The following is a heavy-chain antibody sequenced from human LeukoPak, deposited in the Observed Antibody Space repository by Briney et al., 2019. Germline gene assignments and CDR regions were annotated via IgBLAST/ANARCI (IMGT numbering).Heavy chain of an antibody. Sequence: GGSLRLSCAASGFTFHDYYMTWIRQPPGKGLEWISYISSTTNTQYYADSVRGRFTISRDNAQKSLYLQMNSLRAEDTAVYYCAKEFSDIVVVPAAIGAAGYYYYGMDVWGQGTTVTVSS. V-gene: IGHV3-11*04. CDR2: ISSTTNTQ. D-gene: IGHD2-2*02. CDR3: AKEFSDIVVVPAAIGAAGYYYYGMDV. J-gene: IGHJ6*02. CDR1: GFTFHDYY.